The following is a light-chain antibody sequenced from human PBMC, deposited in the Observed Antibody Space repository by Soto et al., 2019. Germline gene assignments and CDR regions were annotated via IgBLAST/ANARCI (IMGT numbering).Light chain of an antibody. CDR2: AAS. J-gene: IGKJ4*01. CDR1: ETTANY. V-gene: IGKV1-39*01. CDR3: QQSYSTPVT. Sequence: DIQMTQSPSSLSASVGDRVTITCRASETTANYLNWYQQKPGKAPKLLIYAASSLQSGVPSRFSGSGSGTDFTLTISSLQPEDFATYYCQQSYSTPVTFGGGTKVEIK.